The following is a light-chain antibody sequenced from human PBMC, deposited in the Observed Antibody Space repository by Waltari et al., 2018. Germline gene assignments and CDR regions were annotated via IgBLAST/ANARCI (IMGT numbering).Light chain of an antibody. J-gene: IGKJ4*01. V-gene: IGKV3-20*01. CDR1: QSVSNNY. CDR2: GAS. CDR3: HLYGSART. Sequence: NVLPQSPGTLSLSPGERATLSCRASQSVSNNYLAWFQQQPGQAPRLLTYGASSRATGIPDRCSGSGSGTDFTLTISRLEPEDSAVYFCHLYGSARTFGGGTKVEIK.